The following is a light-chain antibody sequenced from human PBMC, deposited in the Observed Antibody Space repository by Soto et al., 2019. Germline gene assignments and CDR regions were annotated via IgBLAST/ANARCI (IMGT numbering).Light chain of an antibody. J-gene: IGKJ1*01. V-gene: IGKV1-27*01. CDR2: AAS. CDR1: QGIIDY. CDR3: QKYDTAPQT. Sequence: DIQMTQSPSSLSASVGDTVTITCRASQGIIDYLAWYQQRPGKVPKLLIYAASTLQTGVPSRFSVSGAGTDFTLTISSLQPEDVGSYYCQKYDTAPQTFGQGTRVEIK.